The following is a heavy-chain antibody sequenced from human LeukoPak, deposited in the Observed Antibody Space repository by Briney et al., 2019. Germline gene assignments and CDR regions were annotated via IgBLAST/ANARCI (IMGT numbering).Heavy chain of an antibody. D-gene: IGHD6-19*01. J-gene: IGHJ6*02. V-gene: IGHV3-23*01. CDR1: GFTFSSYA. CDR3: AKTPYSSGWYYYGMDV. Sequence: PGGSLRLSCAASGFTFSSYAMSWVRQAPGKGLEWVSAISGSGGSTYYADSVKGRFTISRDNSKNTLYLRMNSLRAEDTAVYYCAKTPYSSGWYYYGMDVWGQGTTVTVSS. CDR2: ISGSGGST.